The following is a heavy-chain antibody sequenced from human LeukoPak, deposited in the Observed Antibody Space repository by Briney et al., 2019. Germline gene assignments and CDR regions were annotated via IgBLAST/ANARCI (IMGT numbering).Heavy chain of an antibody. CDR2: ISGSGGST. CDR1: GFTLSSYA. CDR3: AKAHGLSAMAYYWYFDL. J-gene: IGHJ2*01. D-gene: IGHD5-18*01. V-gene: IGHV3-23*01. Sequence: PGGSLRLSCAASGFTLSSYAMSWVRQAPGKGLEWVSAISGSGGSTYYADSVKGRFTISRDNSKNTLYLQMNSLRAEDTAVYYCAKAHGLSAMAYYWYFDLWGRGTLVTVSS.